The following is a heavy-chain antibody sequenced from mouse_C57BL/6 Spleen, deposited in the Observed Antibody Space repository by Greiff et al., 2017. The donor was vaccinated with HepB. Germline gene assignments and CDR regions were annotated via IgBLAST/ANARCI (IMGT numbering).Heavy chain of an antibody. Sequence: VQLVESGPELVKPGASVKISCKASGYSFTSYYIHWVKQRPGQGLEWIGWIYPGSGNTKYNEKFKGKATLTADTSSSTAYMQLSSLTSEDSAVYYCARSDGAWFAYWGQGTLVTVSA. V-gene: IGHV1-66*01. J-gene: IGHJ3*01. D-gene: IGHD2-3*01. CDR1: GYSFTSYY. CDR3: ARSDGAWFAY. CDR2: IYPGSGNT.